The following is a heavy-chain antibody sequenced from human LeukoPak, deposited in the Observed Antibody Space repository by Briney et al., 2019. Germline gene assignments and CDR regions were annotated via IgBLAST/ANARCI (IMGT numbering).Heavy chain of an antibody. V-gene: IGHV3-21*01. CDR1: GFTFSSYS. Sequence: GGSLRLSCAASGFTFSSYSMTWVRQAPGQGLEWVSSISNTNTYIYYADSVKGRFTISRDNAKNSLFLQMNSLRAEDTAVYYCAREEPVFTTIRGGDYWGRGTLVTVSS. J-gene: IGHJ4*02. CDR3: AREEPVFTTIRGGDY. CDR2: ISNTNTYI. D-gene: IGHD3-10*01.